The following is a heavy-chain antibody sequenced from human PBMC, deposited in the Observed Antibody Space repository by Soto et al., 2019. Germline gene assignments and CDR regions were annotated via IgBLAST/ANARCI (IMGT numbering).Heavy chain of an antibody. CDR2: INSDGSST. CDR3: ARDRLDIVLMVYAGLDAFDI. D-gene: IGHD2-8*01. J-gene: IGHJ3*02. CDR1: GFAFSSYW. V-gene: IGHV3-74*01. Sequence: GGSLRLSCAASGFAFSSYWMHWVRQAPGKGLVWVSRINSDGSSTSYADSVKGRFTISRDNAKNTLYLQMNSLRAEDTAVYYCARDRLDIVLMVYAGLDAFDIWGQGTMVTVSS.